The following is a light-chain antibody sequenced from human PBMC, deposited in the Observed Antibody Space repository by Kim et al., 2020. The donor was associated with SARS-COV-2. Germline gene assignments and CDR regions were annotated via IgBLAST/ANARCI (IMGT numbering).Light chain of an antibody. J-gene: IGKJ1*01. V-gene: IGKV3-20*01. CDR3: QHYGPSRT. CDR2: GAS. CDR1: QSITTSY. Sequence: SLSPGEGAALSCRASQSITTSYLAWYQQRPGQAPRLLIYGASIRATGIPDRFSGSGSGTDFSLTISNLEPEDFAMYYCQHYGPSRTFGQGTRVEI.